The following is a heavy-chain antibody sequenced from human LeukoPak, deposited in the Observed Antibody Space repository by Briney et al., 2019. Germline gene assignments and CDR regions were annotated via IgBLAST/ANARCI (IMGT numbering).Heavy chain of an antibody. CDR1: GITFSSYG. J-gene: IGHJ6*03. CDR2: IRSTGGTT. Sequence: GGTLRLSCAASGITFSSYGMSWVRQAPGKGLEWFSSIRSTGGTTYYADSVKGRFTISRDNSKNTLYLQMNSLRAEDTAIYYCAKNGDRGAYCTGGTCYPYFYYYMDVWGKGTTVTI. D-gene: IGHD2-15*01. V-gene: IGHV3-23*01. CDR3: AKNGDRGAYCTGGTCYPYFYYYMDV.